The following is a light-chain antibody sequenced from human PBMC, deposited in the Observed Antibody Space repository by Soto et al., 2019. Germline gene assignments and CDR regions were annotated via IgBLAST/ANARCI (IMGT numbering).Light chain of an antibody. CDR2: KAS. J-gene: IGKJ4*01. V-gene: IGKV1-5*03. Sequence: DIQMTQSPSTLSASVGDRVTITCRASQSISSWLAWYQQKPGKAPKHLIYKASSLESGDPSRFSGSGSGTEFTLTISSLQPDDFATYYCQQYNSYSLTFGGGTKVEIK. CDR3: QQYNSYSLT. CDR1: QSISSW.